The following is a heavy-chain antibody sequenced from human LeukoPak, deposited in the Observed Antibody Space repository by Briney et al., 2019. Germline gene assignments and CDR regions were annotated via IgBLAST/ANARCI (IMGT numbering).Heavy chain of an antibody. J-gene: IGHJ4*02. CDR2: ISCDGSNK. CDR1: GFTFSSYG. D-gene: IGHD5-12*01. CDR3: AKDPGFRMVATIFFDY. Sequence: GGSLRLSCAASGFTFSSYGMHWVRQAPGKGLEWVAVISCDGSNKYYADSVKGRFTISRDNSKNTLYLQVNSLRAEDTAVYYCAKDPGFRMVATIFFDYWGQGTLVTVSS. V-gene: IGHV3-30*18.